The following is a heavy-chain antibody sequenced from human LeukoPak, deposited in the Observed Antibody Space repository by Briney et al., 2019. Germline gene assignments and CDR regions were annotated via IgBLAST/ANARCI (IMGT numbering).Heavy chain of an antibody. D-gene: IGHD1-1*01. Sequence: PGGSLRLSCAASGFTFSDYYMSWIRQAPGKGLEWVSYISSSSSNKYYADSVRGRFTISRDNAENSLYLQMNNLRAEDSAVYYCARDYATGYKWNEPNFDYWGQGTLVTVSS. CDR3: ARDYATGYKWNEPNFDY. CDR1: GFTFSDYY. CDR2: ISSSSSNK. J-gene: IGHJ4*02. V-gene: IGHV3-11*06.